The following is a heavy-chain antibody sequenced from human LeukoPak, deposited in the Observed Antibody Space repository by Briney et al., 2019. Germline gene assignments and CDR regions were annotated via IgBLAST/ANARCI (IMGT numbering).Heavy chain of an antibody. CDR3: ARRKFGSSWRDY. J-gene: IGHJ4*02. CDR1: GDSISSYY. Sequence: SETLSLTCTVSGDSISSYYWGWIRQPPGKGLEWIGNIYYSGSTYYNPSLKSRVTISVDTSKNQFSLKLSSVTAADTAVYYCARRKFGSSWRDYWGQGTLVTVSS. CDR2: IYYSGST. D-gene: IGHD6-13*01. V-gene: IGHV4-39*01.